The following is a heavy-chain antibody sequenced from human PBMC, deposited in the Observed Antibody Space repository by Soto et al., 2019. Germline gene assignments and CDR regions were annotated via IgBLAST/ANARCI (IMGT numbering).Heavy chain of an antibody. J-gene: IGHJ4*02. D-gene: IGHD3-10*01. CDR2: IYYDGSNK. V-gene: IGHV3-33*01. Sequence: PGGSLRLSCAASGFTFSSYGMHWVRQAPGKGLEWVAVIYYDGSNKYYADSVKGRFTISRDNSKNTLYLQMNSLRAEDTAVYYCARDKLAYFYGSGSQDYWGQGTLVTVSS. CDR1: GFTFSSYG. CDR3: ARDKLAYFYGSGSQDY.